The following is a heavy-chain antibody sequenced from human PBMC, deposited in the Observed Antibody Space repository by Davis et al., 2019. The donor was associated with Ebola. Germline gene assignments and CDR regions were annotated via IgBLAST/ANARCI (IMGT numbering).Heavy chain of an antibody. D-gene: IGHD3-16*01. Sequence: PGGSLRLSCAASGFTFSSYAMHWVRQAPGKGLEWVAVISYDGSNKYYADSVKGRFTISRDNSKNTLYLQMNSLRAEDTAVYYCARAAFGIAFDYWGQGTLVTVSS. V-gene: IGHV3-30-3*01. CDR1: GFTFSSYA. CDR2: ISYDGSNK. J-gene: IGHJ4*02. CDR3: ARAAFGIAFDY.